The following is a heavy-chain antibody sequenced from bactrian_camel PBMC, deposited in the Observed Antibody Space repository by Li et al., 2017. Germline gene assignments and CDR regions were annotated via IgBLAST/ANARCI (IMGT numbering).Heavy chain of an antibody. CDR1: DYPWGNNC. Sequence: VESGGGSVQTEESLKLSCVASDYPWGNNCMGWFRQGTGKEREGLAVIYTAAGNAFTADSVKGRFTYTQDNAKRTVTLQMTKLEPEETAVYYCAADIMIRGRGACGGQGTQVTVS. V-gene: IGHV3S40*01. D-gene: IGHD1*01. J-gene: IGHJ4*01. CDR3: AADIMIRGRGAC. CDR2: IYTAAGNA.